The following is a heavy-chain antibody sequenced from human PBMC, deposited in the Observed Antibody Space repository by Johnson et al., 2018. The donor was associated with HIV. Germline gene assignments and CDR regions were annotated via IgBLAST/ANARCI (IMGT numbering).Heavy chain of an antibody. D-gene: IGHD6-6*01. Sequence: QVQLVESGGGVVQPGRSLRLSCAASGFTFSSYAMHWVRQAPGKGLEWVAVISYDGSNKYYADSVKCRFTISRDNSKNTLYLQMNSLRAEDTAVYYCARDKGIAARPDAFDIWGQGTMVTVSS. CDR1: GFTFSSYA. V-gene: IGHV3-30*04. CDR3: ARDKGIAARPDAFDI. J-gene: IGHJ3*02. CDR2: ISYDGSNK.